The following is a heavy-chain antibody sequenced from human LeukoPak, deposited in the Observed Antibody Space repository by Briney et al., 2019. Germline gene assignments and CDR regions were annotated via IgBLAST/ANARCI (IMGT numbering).Heavy chain of an antibody. CDR3: ARTTQGIFDY. D-gene: IGHD1-1*01. CDR2: TYYRSKWYH. CDR1: RDSVSSNSAA. Sequence: SQTLSLTCAISRDSVSSNSAAWIWIRQSPSRGLEWLGMTYYRSKWYHDYAVSVKSRITVTSDTSKNQFSLQLNSVTPEDAAVYYCARTTQGIFDYWGQGTLVTVSS. J-gene: IGHJ4*02. V-gene: IGHV6-1*01.